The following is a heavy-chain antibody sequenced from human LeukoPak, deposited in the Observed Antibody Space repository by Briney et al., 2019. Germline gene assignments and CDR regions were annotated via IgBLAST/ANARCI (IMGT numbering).Heavy chain of an antibody. CDR1: GYIFRNDW. V-gene: IGHV5-51*01. J-gene: IGHJ5*02. D-gene: IGHD1-26*01. CDR2: IYPGDSDA. Sequence: PGESLRISCKCSGYIFRNDWIVWVRQMPGKGLEWMGIIYPGDSDARYSPSFQGQVTISADKSISTAYLQWSSLKASDSAMYYCARHSLVGATRSNFVPWGQGTLVTVSS. CDR3: ARHSLVGATRSNFVP.